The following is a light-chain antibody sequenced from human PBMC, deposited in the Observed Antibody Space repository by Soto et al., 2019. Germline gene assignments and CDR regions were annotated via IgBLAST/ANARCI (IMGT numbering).Light chain of an antibody. CDR2: KAS. CDR3: QQYNSYSWT. Sequence: DIQMTQSPSTLSASVGDRVTITCRASQSISSWLAWYQRKPGKAPKLLIYKASSLESGVPSRFSGSGSGTEFTLTISSLQPDDFATYYCQQYNSYSWTFGQGTKVGIK. J-gene: IGKJ1*01. V-gene: IGKV1-5*03. CDR1: QSISSW.